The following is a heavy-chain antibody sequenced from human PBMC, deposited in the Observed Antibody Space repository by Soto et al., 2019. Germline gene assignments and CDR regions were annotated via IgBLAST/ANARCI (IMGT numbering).Heavy chain of an antibody. CDR2: ISGSVGST. V-gene: IGHV3-23*01. CDR1: GFTFSNYA. J-gene: IGHJ4*02. CDR3: AKAGGAAGTVDYFDY. Sequence: PGGSLRLSCAASGFTFSNYAINWVRQSPGKGLEWVSVISGSVGSTYYAGSVKGRFTITRDNSKNTLYLQMNSLRAEDTAVYYCAKAGGAAGTVDYFDYWGQGTLVTVSS. D-gene: IGHD6-13*01.